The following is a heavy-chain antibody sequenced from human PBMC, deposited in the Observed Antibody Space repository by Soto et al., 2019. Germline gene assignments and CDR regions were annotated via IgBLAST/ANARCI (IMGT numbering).Heavy chain of an antibody. Sequence: PGGSLRLSCAASGFTFSSYEMNWVRQAPGKGLEWVSYISSSGSTIYYADSVKGRFTISRDNAKNSLYLQMNSLRAEDTAVYYCARGVAVAGWYFDLWGRGTLVTVSS. CDR3: ARGVAVAGWYFDL. J-gene: IGHJ2*01. CDR2: ISSSGSTI. V-gene: IGHV3-48*03. CDR1: GFTFSSYE. D-gene: IGHD6-19*01.